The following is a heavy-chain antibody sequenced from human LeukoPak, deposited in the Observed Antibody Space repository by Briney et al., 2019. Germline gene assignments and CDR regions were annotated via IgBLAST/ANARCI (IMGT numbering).Heavy chain of an antibody. CDR1: GGSISSGGYY. CDR2: IYYSGST. Sequence: SETLSLTCTVSGGSISSGGYYWSWIRQHPGKGLEWIGYIYYSGSTYHNPSLKSRVTISVDTPKNQFSLKLSSVTAADTAVYYCAKGGGYSGYDLFDYWGQGTLVTVSS. V-gene: IGHV4-31*03. D-gene: IGHD5-12*01. CDR3: AKGGGYSGYDLFDY. J-gene: IGHJ4*02.